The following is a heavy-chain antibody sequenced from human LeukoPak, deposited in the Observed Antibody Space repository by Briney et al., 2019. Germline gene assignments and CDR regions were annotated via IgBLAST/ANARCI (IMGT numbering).Heavy chain of an antibody. J-gene: IGHJ4*02. Sequence: GGSLRLSCAASGFTFSSYSMNWVRQAPGKGLEWGSSISSSSSYIYYADSVKGRLTISRENAENSLYLQMNSLRAEDTAVYYCARDFDYYDSSGYLEPFDYWGQGTLVTVSS. CDR1: GFTFSSYS. D-gene: IGHD3-22*01. CDR2: ISSSSSYI. V-gene: IGHV3-21*01. CDR3: ARDFDYYDSSGYLEPFDY.